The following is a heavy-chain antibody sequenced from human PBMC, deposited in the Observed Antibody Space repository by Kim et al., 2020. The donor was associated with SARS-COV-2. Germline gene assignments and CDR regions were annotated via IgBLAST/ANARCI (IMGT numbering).Heavy chain of an antibody. D-gene: IGHD3-22*01. Sequence: SETLSLTCAVYGGSFSGYYWSWIRQPPGKGLEWIGEINHSGSTNYNPSLKSRVTISVDTSKNQFSLKLSSVTAADTAVYYCARSRRYYYDSSCPLDYWGQGTLVTVSS. CDR1: GGSFSGYY. CDR3: ARSRRYYYDSSCPLDY. CDR2: INHSGST. V-gene: IGHV4-34*01. J-gene: IGHJ4*02.